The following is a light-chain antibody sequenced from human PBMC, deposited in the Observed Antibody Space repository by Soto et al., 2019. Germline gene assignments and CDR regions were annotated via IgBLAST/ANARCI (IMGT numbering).Light chain of an antibody. CDR3: QHYHSVHRIA. V-gene: IGKV3D-15*01. CDR2: GAS. Sequence: IVMSQSAATVSVSPWERATLSCRASQSVSSNLAWYQQKPGQAPRLLIFGASTRATGIPDRFSGSGSETDFTLTINRLEPEDFALYYCQHYHSVHRIAVGQGTRLAIK. CDR1: QSVSSN. J-gene: IGKJ5*01.